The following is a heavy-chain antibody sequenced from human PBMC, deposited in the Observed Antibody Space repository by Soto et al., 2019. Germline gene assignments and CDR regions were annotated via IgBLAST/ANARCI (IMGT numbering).Heavy chain of an antibody. V-gene: IGHV4-34*01. D-gene: IGHD3-3*01. CDR3: ARSRRITIFGVVTFFDY. J-gene: IGHJ4*02. Sequence: PETLSLTCAVYGGSFSGYYWSWIRQPPGKGLEWIGEINHSGSTNYNPSLKSRVTISVDTSKNQFSLKLSSVTAADTAVYYCARSRRITIFGVVTFFDYWGQGTLVTVSS. CDR1: GGSFSGYY. CDR2: INHSGST.